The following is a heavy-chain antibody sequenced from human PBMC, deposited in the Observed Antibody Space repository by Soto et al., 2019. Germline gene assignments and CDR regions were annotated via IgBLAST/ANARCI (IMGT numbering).Heavy chain of an antibody. V-gene: IGHV4-30-4*01. Sequence: QVQLQESGPGLVKPSQTLSLTCTVSGGSISSGDYYWSWIRQPPGKGLEWLGYIYYSGSTYYNPSLKSRVTISVDTSTNQFSLKLSSVTAADTAVYYCARHTTGYSSSWHLDYWGQGTLVTVSS. D-gene: IGHD6-13*01. CDR1: GGSISSGDYY. CDR2: IYYSGST. J-gene: IGHJ4*02. CDR3: ARHTTGYSSSWHLDY.